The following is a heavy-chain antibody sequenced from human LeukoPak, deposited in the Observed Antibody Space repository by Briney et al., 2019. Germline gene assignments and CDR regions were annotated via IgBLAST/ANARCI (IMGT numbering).Heavy chain of an antibody. D-gene: IGHD5-18*01. Sequence: GGSLRLSCAASGFTFSSYGMHWVRQAPGKGLEWVAFIRYDGSNKYYADSVKGRFTISRDNSKNTLYLQMNSLRAEDTAVYYCAKGEGGYSYGYFDYWGQGTLVTVSS. CDR1: GFTFSSYG. CDR3: AKGEGGYSYGYFDY. CDR2: IRYDGSNK. V-gene: IGHV3-30*02. J-gene: IGHJ4*02.